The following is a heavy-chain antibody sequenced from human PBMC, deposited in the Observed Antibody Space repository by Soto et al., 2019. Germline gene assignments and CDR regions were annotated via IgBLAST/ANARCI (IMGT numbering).Heavy chain of an antibody. CDR3: AREGQAPYYYYGMDV. Sequence: QVQVVQSGDEVKKHGASVKVSCKASGYTFTNYGFSWVRQAPGQGLEWMGWISGYNGNTKYAEKFQGRVTMTTDTSTSTAHMELRSLRSDDTAVYYWAREGQAPYYYYGMDVWGQGTAVTVSS. CDR2: ISGYNGNT. J-gene: IGHJ6*02. CDR1: GYTFTNYG. V-gene: IGHV1-18*01.